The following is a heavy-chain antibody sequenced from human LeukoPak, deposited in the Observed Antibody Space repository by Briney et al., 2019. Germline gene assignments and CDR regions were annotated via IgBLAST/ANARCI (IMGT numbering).Heavy chain of an antibody. CDR2: ISGSGSNT. CDR3: AKDSIGYYKPFDY. CDR1: GFTFSSYA. J-gene: IGHJ4*02. V-gene: IGHV3-23*01. Sequence: GGSLRLSCAASGFTFSSYAMNWVRQAPGKGLEWVSAISGSGSNTYYSDSVKGRFTISRDNSKNTLYLQMNSLRAEDTAVYYCAKDSIGYYKPFDYWGPGSLVTVSS. D-gene: IGHD3-22*01.